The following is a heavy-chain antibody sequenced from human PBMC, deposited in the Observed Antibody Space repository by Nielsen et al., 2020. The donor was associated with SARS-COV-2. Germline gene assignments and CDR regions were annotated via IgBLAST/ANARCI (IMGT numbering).Heavy chain of an antibody. Sequence: GGSLRLSCAASGFTFDDYAMHWVRQAPGKGLEWVSGISWNSGSIGYADSVKGRFTISRDNAKNSLYLQMNSLRAEDTAVYYCARDQTEYYYYGMDVWGQGTTITVSS. J-gene: IGHJ6*02. V-gene: IGHV3-9*01. D-gene: IGHD1-14*01. CDR2: ISWNSGSI. CDR3: ARDQTEYYYYGMDV. CDR1: GFTFDDYA.